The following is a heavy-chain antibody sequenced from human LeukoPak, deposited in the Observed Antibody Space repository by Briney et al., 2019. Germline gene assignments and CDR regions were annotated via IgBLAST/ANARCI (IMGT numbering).Heavy chain of an antibody. V-gene: IGHV4-59*01. CDR2: IYYSGST. D-gene: IGHD2-15*01. J-gene: IGHJ5*02. CDR1: GGSISFYY. Sequence: SETLSLTCTVFGGSISFYYWSWIRQPPGKGLEWIGYIYYSGSTNYNPSLKSRVTISVDTSKNQFSLKLSSVTAADTAVYYCARDAVGGPYNWFDPWGQGTLVTVSS. CDR3: ARDAVGGPYNWFDP.